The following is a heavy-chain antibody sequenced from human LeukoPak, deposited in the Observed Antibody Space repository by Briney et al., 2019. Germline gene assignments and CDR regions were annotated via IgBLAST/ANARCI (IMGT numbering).Heavy chain of an antibody. J-gene: IGHJ4*02. CDR3: ARGRHNGSYSLSGF. D-gene: IGHD1-26*01. CDR2: ISSHGGIT. V-gene: IGHV3-64*01. Sequence: HPGGSLRLSCAASGFTFSSYSMHWVRQAPGKGLEYVSAISSHGGITYYANSVKGRFTISRDNSKNTLYLQMGSLRAEDMAVYYCARGRHNGSYSLSGFWGQGTLVTVSS. CDR1: GFTFSSYS.